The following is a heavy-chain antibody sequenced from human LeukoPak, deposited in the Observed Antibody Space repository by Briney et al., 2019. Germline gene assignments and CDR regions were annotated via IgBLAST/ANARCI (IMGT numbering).Heavy chain of an antibody. Sequence: ASVKVSCKASGGTFSSYSISWVRQAPGQGLEWMGGIISIFGTANYAQKFQGRVTITTDESTSTAYMELSSLRSEDTAVYYCASGTARPSDYWGQGTLVTVSS. CDR2: IISIFGTA. J-gene: IGHJ4*02. CDR1: GGTFSSYS. D-gene: IGHD6-6*01. CDR3: ASGTARPSDY. V-gene: IGHV1-69*05.